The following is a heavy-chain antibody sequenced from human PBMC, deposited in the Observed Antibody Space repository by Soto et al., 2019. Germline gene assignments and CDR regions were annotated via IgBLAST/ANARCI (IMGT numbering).Heavy chain of an antibody. CDR3: ARDRWAYYYDSSGSARAFDI. D-gene: IGHD3-22*01. J-gene: IGHJ3*02. CDR2: TIPIFGTA. CDR1: GGTFSSYA. V-gene: IGHV1-69*13. Sequence: SVKVSCKASGGTFSSYAISWVRQAPGQGLEWMGGTIPIFGTANYAQKFQGRVTITADESTSTAYMELSSLRSEDTAVYYCARDRWAYYYDSSGSARAFDIWGQGTMVTVSS.